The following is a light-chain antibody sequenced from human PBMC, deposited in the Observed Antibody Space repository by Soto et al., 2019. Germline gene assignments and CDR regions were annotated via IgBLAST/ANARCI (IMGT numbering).Light chain of an antibody. CDR3: AAWDDSLSGPV. J-gene: IGLJ3*02. V-gene: IGLV1-44*01. CDR1: SSNIGRNT. CDR2: GNN. Sequence: QSVLTQPPSASGTPGQRVTISCSGSSSNIGRNTVNWYQQFPGTAPKLLIYGNNQRPSGVPVRFYGSKSGTSASLAISGLQSEDEADYYCAAWDDSLSGPVFGGGTKLTVL.